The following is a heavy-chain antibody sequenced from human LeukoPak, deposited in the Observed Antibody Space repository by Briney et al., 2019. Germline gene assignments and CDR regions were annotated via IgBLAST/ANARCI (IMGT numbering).Heavy chain of an antibody. Sequence: SETLSLTCTVSGGSISSYYWSWVRQPPGKGLEWIGYIYYSGSTNYNPSLKSRVTISVDTSKNQFSLKLSSVTAADTAVYYCARGNSGSQPIDYWGQGTLVTVSS. D-gene: IGHD4-23*01. CDR2: IYYSGST. CDR1: GGSISSYY. V-gene: IGHV4-59*01. J-gene: IGHJ4*02. CDR3: ARGNSGSQPIDY.